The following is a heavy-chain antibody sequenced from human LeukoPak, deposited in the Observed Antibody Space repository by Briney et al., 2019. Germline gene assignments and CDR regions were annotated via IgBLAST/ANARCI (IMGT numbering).Heavy chain of an antibody. CDR2: IYHSGST. D-gene: IGHD3-10*01. CDR3: AREWFGELFLSYYYYGMDV. CDR1: GYSISSGYY. V-gene: IGHV4-38-2*02. Sequence: PSETLSLTCTVSGYSISSGYYWGWIRQPPGKGLEWIGSIYHSGSTYYNPSLKSRVTISVDTSKNQFSLKLSSVTAADTAVYYCAREWFGELFLSYYYYGMDVWGQGTTVTVSS. J-gene: IGHJ6*02.